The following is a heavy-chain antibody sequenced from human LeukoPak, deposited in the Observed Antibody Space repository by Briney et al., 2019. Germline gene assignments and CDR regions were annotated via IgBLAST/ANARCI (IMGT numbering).Heavy chain of an antibody. J-gene: IGHJ6*03. Sequence: SGGSLRLSCVGSGFMFSNYYMYWVRQAPGKGLVWVSRIKNAGIDTIYADSVKGRFTVSRDNAKNTVYLQMRSLRAEDTAVYYCARGGYGHNMDVWVEGTTVTVSS. D-gene: IGHD3-10*01. CDR2: IKNAGIDT. CDR1: GFMFSNYY. V-gene: IGHV3-74*01. CDR3: ARGGYGHNMDV.